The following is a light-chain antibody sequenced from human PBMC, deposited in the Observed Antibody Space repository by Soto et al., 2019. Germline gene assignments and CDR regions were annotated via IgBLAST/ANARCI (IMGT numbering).Light chain of an antibody. CDR1: QSVLYSTNNKNY. V-gene: IGKV4-1*01. CDR3: QQYYSTPLT. Sequence: DIVMTQSPDSLAVSLGERATTNCRSSQSVLYSTNNKNYLVWYQQKPGQPPKLLIYWASTRESGVPDRFSGSGSGTDFTLTISSLQAEDVAVYYCQQYYSTPLTFGGGTKVEIK. CDR2: WAS. J-gene: IGKJ4*01.